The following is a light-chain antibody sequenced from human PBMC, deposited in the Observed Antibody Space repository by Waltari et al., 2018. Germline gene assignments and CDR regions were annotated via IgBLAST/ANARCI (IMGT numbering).Light chain of an antibody. CDR1: QSIRNW. V-gene: IGKV1-5*03. Sequence: DIQMTQSPSTLSASVGDRVTITCRASQSIRNWLAWYQQKPGRAPKLLIYQASNLESGVPSRFSGSGSWSQFTLTISSLQPYDFSTYYCQKYNNYFWTFGQGTKGEIK. J-gene: IGKJ1*01. CDR3: QKYNNYFWT. CDR2: QAS.